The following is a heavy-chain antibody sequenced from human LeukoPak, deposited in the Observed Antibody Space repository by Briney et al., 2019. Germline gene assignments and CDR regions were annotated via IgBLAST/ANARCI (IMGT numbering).Heavy chain of an antibody. J-gene: IGHJ4*02. CDR1: GFTFSSYS. V-gene: IGHV3-21*01. D-gene: IGHD3-16*02. CDR3: ARDKEVDVWGSYRYFDY. Sequence: GGSLRLSCAASGFTFSSYSMNWVRQAPGKGLEWVSSISSSSSYIYYADSVKGRFTISRDNAKNSLYLQMNSLRAEDTAVYYCARDKEVDVWGSYRYFDYWGPGTLVNVSS. CDR2: ISSSSSYI.